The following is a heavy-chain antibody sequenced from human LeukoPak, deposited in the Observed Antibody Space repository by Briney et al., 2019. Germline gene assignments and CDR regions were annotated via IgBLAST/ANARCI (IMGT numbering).Heavy chain of an antibody. CDR1: GFTFSSYG. D-gene: IGHD3-22*01. CDR2: IRYDGSNK. V-gene: IGHV3-33*01. J-gene: IGHJ4*02. CDR3: ARDNAHYDSSGYLGY. Sequence: GGSLTLFCAASGFTFSSYGMHWVRQAPGKGLEWVTVIRYDGSNKYYADSVKGRFTISRDNSKNTLYLQMNSLRAEDTAVYYCARDNAHYDSSGYLGYWGQGTLGTVSS.